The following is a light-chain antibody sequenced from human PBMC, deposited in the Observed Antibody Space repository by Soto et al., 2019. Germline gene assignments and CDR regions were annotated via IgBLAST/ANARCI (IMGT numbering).Light chain of an antibody. CDR3: TSYTRSNTWV. CDR1: SGDIGIYNF. CDR2: EVH. Sequence: QSALTQPASVSGSLGQSITISCTGTSGDIGIYNFVSWFHQRPAKAPKLLIFEVHNRPSGVSDRFSASKSGNAASLTNSGLQADDEGDYYCTSYTRSNTWVFGGGTKLTVL. V-gene: IGLV2-14*01. J-gene: IGLJ3*02.